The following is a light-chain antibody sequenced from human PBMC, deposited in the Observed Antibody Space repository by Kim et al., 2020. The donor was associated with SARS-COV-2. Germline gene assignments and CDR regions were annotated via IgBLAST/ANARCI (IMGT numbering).Light chain of an antibody. J-gene: IGKJ2*01. Sequence: SVGDRVTITCQTSQNIKTHLNWYRQKPGKVPELLIYAASSLQSGVSSRFSGSGAGTDFALTISGLQREDFATYYCQQSYSSPPYTFGQGTKVDIK. CDR1: QNIKTH. CDR2: AAS. V-gene: IGKV1-39*01. CDR3: QQSYSSPPYT.